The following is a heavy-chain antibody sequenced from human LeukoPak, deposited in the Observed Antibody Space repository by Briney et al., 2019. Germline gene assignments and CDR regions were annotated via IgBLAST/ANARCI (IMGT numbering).Heavy chain of an antibody. Sequence: PSETLSLTCTVSGASVSSASYWSWIRQPPGKGVEWIAHIYNGVNTNYNPSLKSRVTISVDTSKDQFSLRLNSVTAADTAVYYCARSRAFNSGAFDPWGQGSLVTVSS. J-gene: IGHJ5*02. D-gene: IGHD1-26*01. V-gene: IGHV4-61*01. CDR1: GASVSSASY. CDR3: ARSRAFNSGAFDP. CDR2: IYNGVNT.